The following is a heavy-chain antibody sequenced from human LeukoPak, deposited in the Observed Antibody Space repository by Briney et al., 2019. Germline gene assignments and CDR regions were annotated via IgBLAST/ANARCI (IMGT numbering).Heavy chain of an antibody. V-gene: IGHV3-53*01. CDR2: IYSGGST. CDR3: ARCIAAAGTRWFDP. Sequence: GSLRLSCAASGFTVSSNYMSWVRHAPGKGLEWVSVIYSGGSTYYADSVKGRFTISRDNSKNTLYLQMNSLRAEDTAVYYCARCIAAAGTRWFDPWGQGTLVTVSS. CDR1: GFTVSSNY. J-gene: IGHJ5*02. D-gene: IGHD6-13*01.